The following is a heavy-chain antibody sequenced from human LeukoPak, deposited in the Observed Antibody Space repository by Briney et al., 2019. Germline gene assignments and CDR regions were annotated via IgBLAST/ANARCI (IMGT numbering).Heavy chain of an antibody. D-gene: IGHD5-18*01. J-gene: IGHJ4*02. CDR1: GYSIISGYY. Sequence: ASETLSLTCAVSGYSIISGYYWGWIRQPPGKGLDWIGTINHSGSTYHNPSLRSRVTISVDTSKNQFSLKLSSVTAADTAVYYCARGGDTAMVTSDYWGQGTLVTVSS. V-gene: IGHV4-38-2*01. CDR3: ARGGDTAMVTSDY. CDR2: INHSGST.